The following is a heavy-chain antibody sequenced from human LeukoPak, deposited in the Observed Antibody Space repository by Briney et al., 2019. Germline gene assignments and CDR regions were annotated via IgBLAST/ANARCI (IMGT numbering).Heavy chain of an antibody. CDR2: IYYSGST. CDR3: ARDPYYDILTGAPLRAFDI. Sequence: PSETLSLTCAVYGGSFSGYYWSWIRQPPGKGLEWIGYIYYSGSTYYNPSLKSRVTISVDTSKNQFSLKLSSVTAADTAVYYCARDPYYDILTGAPLRAFDIWGQGTMVTVSS. CDR1: GGSFSGYY. J-gene: IGHJ3*02. D-gene: IGHD3-9*01. V-gene: IGHV4-30-4*08.